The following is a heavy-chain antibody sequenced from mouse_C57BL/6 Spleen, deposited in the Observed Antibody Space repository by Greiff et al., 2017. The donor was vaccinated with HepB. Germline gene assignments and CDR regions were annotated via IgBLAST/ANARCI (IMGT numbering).Heavy chain of an antibody. CDR3: VRNYGSSYAMDY. CDR1: GFSFNTYA. J-gene: IGHJ4*01. V-gene: IGHV10-1*01. D-gene: IGHD1-1*01. CDR2: IRSKSNNYAT. Sequence: EVQLVESGGGLVQPKGSLKLSCAASGFSFNTYAMNWVRQAPGKGLEWVARIRSKSNNYATYYADSVKDRFTISRDDSKSMLYLQMNNLKTEDTAMYYCVRNYGSSYAMDYWGQGTSVTVSS.